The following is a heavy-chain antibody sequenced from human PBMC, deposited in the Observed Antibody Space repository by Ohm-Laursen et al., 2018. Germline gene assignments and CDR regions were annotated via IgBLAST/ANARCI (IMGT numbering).Heavy chain of an antibody. J-gene: IGHJ5*02. V-gene: IGHV3-11*04. CDR3: ARGSLGYCSSTSCYDWFDP. CDR2: ISSSGSFI. D-gene: IGHD2-2*01. Sequence: SLRLSCTASGFSFSDYFMSWIRQAPGKGLEWISFISSSGSFIYYADSVKGRFTISRDNAKNSLYLQMNSLRAEDTAVYYCARGSLGYCSSTSCYDWFDPWGQGTLVAVSS. CDR1: GFSFSDYF.